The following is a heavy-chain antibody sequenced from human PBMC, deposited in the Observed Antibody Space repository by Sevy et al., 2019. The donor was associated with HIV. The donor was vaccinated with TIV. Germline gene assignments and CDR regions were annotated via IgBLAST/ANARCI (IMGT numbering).Heavy chain of an antibody. Sequence: SETLSLTCAVSGGSISSGGYSWSWIRQPPGKGLEWIGYIYHSGSTYYNPSLKSRVTISVDRSKNQFSLKLSSVTAADMAVYYCASRSITMTVDYWGQGTLVTVSS. CDR3: ASRSITMTVDY. J-gene: IGHJ4*02. V-gene: IGHV4-30-2*01. CDR2: IYHSGST. D-gene: IGHD3-22*01. CDR1: GGSISSGGYS.